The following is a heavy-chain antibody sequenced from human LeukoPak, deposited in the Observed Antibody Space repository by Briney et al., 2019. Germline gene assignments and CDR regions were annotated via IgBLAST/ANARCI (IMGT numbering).Heavy chain of an antibody. D-gene: IGHD3-10*01. CDR2: IYPGDSDT. CDR3: ARLYYGSGSYSHWFDP. Sequence: GESLKISCKGSGYSFTSYWIGWVRQMPGKGLEWMGIIYPGDSDTRYSPSFQGQVTISADKSISTAYLQWSSLKASDTAMYYCARLYYGSGSYSHWFDPWGQGTLVTVSS. V-gene: IGHV5-51*01. CDR1: GYSFTSYW. J-gene: IGHJ5*02.